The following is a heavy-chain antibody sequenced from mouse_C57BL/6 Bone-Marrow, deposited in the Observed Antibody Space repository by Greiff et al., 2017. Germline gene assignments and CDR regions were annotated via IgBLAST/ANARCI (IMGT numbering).Heavy chain of an antibody. Sequence: QVQLQQPGAELVKPGASVKLSCKASGYTFTSYWMHWVKQRPGQGLEWIGMIHPNSGSTNYNEKFKSKATLTVDKSSSTAYMQLSSLTSEDSAVYYCARWYYGSGWFAYWGQGTLVTVSA. D-gene: IGHD1-1*01. V-gene: IGHV1-64*01. J-gene: IGHJ3*01. CDR3: ARWYYGSGWFAY. CDR2: IHPNSGST. CDR1: GYTFTSYW.